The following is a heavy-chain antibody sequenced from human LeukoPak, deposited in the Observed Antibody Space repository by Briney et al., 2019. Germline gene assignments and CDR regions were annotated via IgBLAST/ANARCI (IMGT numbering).Heavy chain of an antibody. Sequence: ASVKVSCKASGYTFTGYYMHWVRQAPGQGLEWMGIINPSGGSTSYAQKFQGRVTMTRDMSTSTVYMELSSLRSEDTAVYYCARAYSSGFGTFDYWGQGTLVTVSS. CDR3: ARAYSSGFGTFDY. J-gene: IGHJ4*02. V-gene: IGHV1-46*01. CDR1: GYTFTGYY. D-gene: IGHD6-19*01. CDR2: INPSGGST.